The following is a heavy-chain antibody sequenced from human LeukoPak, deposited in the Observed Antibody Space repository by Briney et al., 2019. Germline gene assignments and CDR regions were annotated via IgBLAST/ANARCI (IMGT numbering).Heavy chain of an antibody. CDR2: ISSVSGYI. J-gene: IGHJ4*02. CDR3: ARDSGGGNFDY. V-gene: IGHV3-21*01. D-gene: IGHD4-23*01. CDR1: GFTFSDYS. Sequence: GGSLRLSCAASGFTFSDYSMNWVRQAPGRGLEWVSFISSVSGYIYYADSVKDRFTISRDNARNSLYLQMNSLRAEDTAVYYCARDSGGGNFDYWGQGILVTVSS.